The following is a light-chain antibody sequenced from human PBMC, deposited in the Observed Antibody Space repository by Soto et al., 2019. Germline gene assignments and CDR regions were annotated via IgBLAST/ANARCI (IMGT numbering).Light chain of an antibody. Sequence: QSALTQPASGSGSPGQSITISCTGTSSDVGAYKYVSWYQQHPGKAPKFMIYEVSNRPSGVSNRFSGSKSGNTASLTISGLQAEDEADDFCSSYSSSSTLFVFGTGTKVTVL. CDR3: SSYSSSSTLFV. V-gene: IGLV2-14*01. CDR1: SSDVGAYKY. CDR2: EVS. J-gene: IGLJ1*01.